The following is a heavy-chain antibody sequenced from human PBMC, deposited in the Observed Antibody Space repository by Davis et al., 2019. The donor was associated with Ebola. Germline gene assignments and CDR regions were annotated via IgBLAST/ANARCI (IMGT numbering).Heavy chain of an antibody. J-gene: IGHJ4*02. CDR1: GYRFTSHW. CDR2: IYPRDSDT. V-gene: IGHV5-51*01. CDR3: ARHGIVGPTIDY. D-gene: IGHD1-26*01. Sequence: GESLKIPCKGSGYRFTSHWIGWVRQMPGKGLEWMGIIYPRDSDTRYSPSVQGQVTISADKSISTAYLQWSSLKASDTDIYYCARHGIVGPTIDYWGQGTLVTVSS.